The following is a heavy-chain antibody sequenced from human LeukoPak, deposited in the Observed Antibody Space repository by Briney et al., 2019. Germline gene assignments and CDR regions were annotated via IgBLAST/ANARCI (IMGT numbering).Heavy chain of an antibody. CDR2: TYYRSKWYN. D-gene: IGHD3-3*01. CDR3: ARAKRSGYREFGGFDY. J-gene: IGHJ4*02. Sequence: SQTLSLTCAISGDSVSSNSAAWNWIRQSPSRGLEWLGRTYYRSKWYNDYAVSAKSRITINPDTSKNQFSLQLNSVTPEDTAVYYCARAKRSGYREFGGFDYWGQGTLVTVSS. CDR1: GDSVSSNSAA. V-gene: IGHV6-1*01.